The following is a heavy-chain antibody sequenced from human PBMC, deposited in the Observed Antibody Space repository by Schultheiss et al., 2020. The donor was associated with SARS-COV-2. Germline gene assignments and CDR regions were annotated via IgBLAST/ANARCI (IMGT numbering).Heavy chain of an antibody. J-gene: IGHJ6*02. V-gene: IGHV4-34*01. D-gene: IGHD2-2*01. CDR1: GGSFSGYY. CDR3: ARGYYSSTSCRPRVYYYYGMDV. Sequence: SETLSLTCAVYGGSFSGYYWSWIRQPPGKGLEWIGEINHSGSTNYNPSLKSRVTISVDTSKNQFSLKLSSVTAADTAVYYCARGYYSSTSCRPRVYYYYGMDVWGQGTTVTVSS. CDR2: INHSGST.